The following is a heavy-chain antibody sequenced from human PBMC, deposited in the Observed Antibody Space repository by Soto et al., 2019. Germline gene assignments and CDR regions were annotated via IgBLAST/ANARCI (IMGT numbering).Heavy chain of an antibody. J-gene: IGHJ4*02. D-gene: IGHD1-26*01. CDR3: AKDQGVSVVGATSSDY. Sequence: AGGSLRLSCAASGFDFSNFVMHWVRQAPGKGLECVAVIWHDASHEYYGDSVQGRFTISRDNSKHLLYLQMNSLRAEDTAVYYCAKDQGVSVVGATSSDYWGQGTLVTVSS. V-gene: IGHV3-33*06. CDR2: IWHDASHE. CDR1: GFDFSNFV.